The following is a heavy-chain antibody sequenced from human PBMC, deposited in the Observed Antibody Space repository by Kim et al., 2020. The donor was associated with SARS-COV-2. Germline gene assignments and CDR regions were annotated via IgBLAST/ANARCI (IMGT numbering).Heavy chain of an antibody. J-gene: IGHJ6*01. CDR3: VKDRWDNYLNDDDYGM. CDR2: INNRGSHT. V-gene: IGHV3-23*01. D-gene: IGHD1-1*01. CDR1: EFSFSTLA. Sequence: GGSLRLSCAASEFSFSTLAMTWVRQAPGKGLAWVSTINNRGSHTYYADSVKGRFTISRDNSKSTLYLQMNSLRAEDTAVYYCVKDRWDNYLNDDDYGM.